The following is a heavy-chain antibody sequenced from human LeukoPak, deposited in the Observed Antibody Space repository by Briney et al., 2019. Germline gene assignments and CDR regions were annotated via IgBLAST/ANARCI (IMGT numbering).Heavy chain of an antibody. CDR2: IGGGDDT. J-gene: IGHJ4*02. V-gene: IGHV3-23*01. CDR3: TKDATPFNSIWDYFDS. Sequence: PGGSLRLSCAASGFTFRNYAMNWVRQAPGKGLEWVAGIGGGDDTEYADSVKGRFTGSRDDSKNTVYLQMSSLRIEDTAVYYCTKDATPFNSIWDYFDSWGQGTLVTVSA. CDR1: GFTFRNYA. D-gene: IGHD7-27*01.